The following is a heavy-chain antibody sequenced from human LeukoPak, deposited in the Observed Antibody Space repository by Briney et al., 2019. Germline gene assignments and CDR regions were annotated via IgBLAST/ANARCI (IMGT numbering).Heavy chain of an antibody. Sequence: GGSLRLSCAASGFTFSSNHMSWVRQAPGKGLEWVSVIYSSDSTYYADSVKGRFTISRDNSKNTMYLQKNSLRAEDTAVYYCARVLSAPTHDFDIWGKGTMVTVSS. CDR1: GFTFSSNH. V-gene: IGHV3-53*01. CDR2: IYSSDST. CDR3: ARVLSAPTHDFDI. J-gene: IGHJ3*02.